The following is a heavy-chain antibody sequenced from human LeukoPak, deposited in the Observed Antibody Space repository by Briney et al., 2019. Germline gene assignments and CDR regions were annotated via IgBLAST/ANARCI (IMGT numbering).Heavy chain of an antibody. J-gene: IGHJ4*02. CDR1: GFTFSSYW. V-gene: IGHV3-74*01. Sequence: GGSLRLSCAASGFTFSSYWMHWVRQAPGKGLVWVSRINSDGSSTSYADSVKGRFTISRDNAKNTLYLRMNSLRAEDTAVYYCASRALSGTYYVYYFDYWGQGNLVTVAS. CDR3: ASRALSGTYYVYYFDY. D-gene: IGHD1-26*01. CDR2: INSDGSST.